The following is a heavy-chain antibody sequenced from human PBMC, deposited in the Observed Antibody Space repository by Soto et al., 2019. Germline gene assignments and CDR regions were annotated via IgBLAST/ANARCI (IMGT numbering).Heavy chain of an antibody. CDR3: ARDWDRGGGSYLWSVDL. CDR1: GFSIHTYA. CDR2: ISYDGSAK. V-gene: IGHV3-30-3*01. J-gene: IGHJ2*01. D-gene: IGHD1-26*01. Sequence: QEQLVESGVGVMQPGRSLRLSCAGTGFSIHTYAMHWVRQAPGKGLEWVALISYDGSAKYYADSVKGRFTISRDNSKNTLDVHMNSLRLEDTAVYYCARDWDRGGGSYLWSVDLWGRDSLVTVSS.